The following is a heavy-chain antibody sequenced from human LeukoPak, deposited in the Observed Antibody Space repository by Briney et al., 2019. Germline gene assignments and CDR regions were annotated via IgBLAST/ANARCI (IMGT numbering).Heavy chain of an antibody. CDR3: ARAQGGSSGYYDLDY. J-gene: IGHJ4*02. Sequence: PSETLSLTCTVSGGSLTSYYWSWIRQPPGKGLEWIGYIYYSGTTSYNSSLKSRVTISVDTSKNQFSLKLSSVTAADTAVYYCARAQGGSSGYYDLDYWGQGTLVTVSS. CDR2: IYYSGTT. CDR1: GGSLTSYY. V-gene: IGHV4-59*12. D-gene: IGHD3-22*01.